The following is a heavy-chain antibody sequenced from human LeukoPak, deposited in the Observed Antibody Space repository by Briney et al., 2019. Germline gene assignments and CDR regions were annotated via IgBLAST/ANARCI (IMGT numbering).Heavy chain of an antibody. V-gene: IGHV3-66*01. D-gene: IGHD6-13*01. CDR3: ARDRHSSSWYGFGEEDAFDI. J-gene: IGHJ3*02. Sequence: GGSLRLSCAASGFTVSSNYMSWVRQAPGKGLEWVSVIYSGGSTYYADSVKGRFTISRDNSKNTLYLQMNSLRAEDTAVYYCARDRHSSSWYGFGEEDAFDIWGQGTMVTVSS. CDR1: GFTVSSNY. CDR2: IYSGGST.